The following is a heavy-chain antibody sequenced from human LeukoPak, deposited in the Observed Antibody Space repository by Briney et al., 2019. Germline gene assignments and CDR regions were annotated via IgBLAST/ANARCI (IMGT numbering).Heavy chain of an antibody. J-gene: IGHJ4*02. CDR2: IIPIFGTA. CDR1: GYTFTSYG. V-gene: IGHV1-69*13. CDR3: ARDRRGNLGY. Sequence: GASVKVSCKASGYTFTSYGISWVRQAPGQGLEWMGGIIPIFGTANYAQKFQGRVTITADESTSTAYMELSSLRSEDTAVYCCARDRRGNLGYWGQGTLVTVSS. D-gene: IGHD3-16*01.